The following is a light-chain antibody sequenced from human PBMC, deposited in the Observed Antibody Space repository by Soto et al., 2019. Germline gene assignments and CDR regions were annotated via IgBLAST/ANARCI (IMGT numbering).Light chain of an antibody. V-gene: IGKV3-11*01. Sequence: EIVLTQSPATLSLSPGERATLSCRASQSVSSYLAWYQQKPGQAPRLLIYDASNRATGIPARFSGSGSGTDFTLTIRSLEPEEFAVYYCQQRSPLTFGGGTKVEIK. CDR2: DAS. CDR1: QSVSSY. J-gene: IGKJ4*01. CDR3: QQRSPLT.